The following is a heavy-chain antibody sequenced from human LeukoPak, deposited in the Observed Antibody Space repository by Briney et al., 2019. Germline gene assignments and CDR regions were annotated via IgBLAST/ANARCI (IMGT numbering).Heavy chain of an antibody. CDR3: ARGKTYYDFWSGHRINNFDY. CDR2: MNPNSGNT. Sequence: ASVKVSCKASGYTFTDYYMHWVRQAPGQGLEWMGWMNPNSGNTGYAQKFQGRVTITRNTSISTAYMELSSLRSEDTAVYYCARGKTYYDFWSGHRINNFDYWGQGTLVTVSS. D-gene: IGHD3-3*01. V-gene: IGHV1-8*03. CDR1: GYTFTDYY. J-gene: IGHJ4*02.